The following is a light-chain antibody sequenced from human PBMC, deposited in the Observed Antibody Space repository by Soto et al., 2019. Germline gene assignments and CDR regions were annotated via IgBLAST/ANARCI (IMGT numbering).Light chain of an antibody. CDR1: QSVSSY. CDR2: DAS. V-gene: IGKV3-11*01. J-gene: IGKJ2*01. CDR3: QQRSNWPMYT. Sequence: EIVLTQSPATLSLSPGERATLSCRASQSVSSYLAWYQQKPGQAPRLLIYDASNRATGIPARFSGSGSGTDFTLTICSLEPEDFAFYYCQQRSNWPMYTFGQGNKLAIK.